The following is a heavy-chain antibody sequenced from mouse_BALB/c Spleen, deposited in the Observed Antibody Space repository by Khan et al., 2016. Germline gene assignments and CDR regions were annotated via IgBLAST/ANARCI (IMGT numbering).Heavy chain of an antibody. D-gene: IGHD2-3*01. Sequence: EVQLQESGPGLVKPSQSLSLTCTVTGYSITSDYAWNWIRQFPGNKLEWMGYISSSGSTNYNQALKSRISITRDTSKNQFFLQLNYVTTEDTATYYCARDGSRYNYAMDYWGQGTSVTVSS. V-gene: IGHV3-2*02. CDR3: ARDGSRYNYAMDY. CDR1: GYSITSDYA. J-gene: IGHJ4*01. CDR2: ISSSGST.